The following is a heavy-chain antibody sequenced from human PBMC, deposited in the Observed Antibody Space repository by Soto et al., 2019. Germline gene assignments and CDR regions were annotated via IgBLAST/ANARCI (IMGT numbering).Heavy chain of an antibody. D-gene: IGHD5-12*01. J-gene: IGHJ6*02. V-gene: IGHV1-18*01. CDR3: ARDLGIVATTSDYYYYGMDV. CDR1: GYTFTSYG. Sequence: ASVNVSCKASGYTFTSYGISWVRQAPGQGLEWMGWISAYNGNTNYAQKLQGRVTMTTDTSTSTAYMELRSLRSDDTAVYYCARDLGIVATTSDYYYYGMDVWGQGTTVTVSS. CDR2: ISAYNGNT.